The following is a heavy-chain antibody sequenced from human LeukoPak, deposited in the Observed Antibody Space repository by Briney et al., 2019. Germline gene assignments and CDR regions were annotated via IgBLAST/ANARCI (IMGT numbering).Heavy chain of an antibody. CDR3: GRMDFWSGYGFDY. V-gene: IGHV4-59*08. D-gene: IGHD3-3*01. Sequence: PSETLSLTCTVSGGSISSYYWSWIRQPPGKGLEWIGYIYYSGSTNYNPPLKSRVTISVDTSKNQFSLKLSSVTAADTAVYYCGRMDFWSGYGFDYWGQGTLVTVSS. CDR1: GGSISSYY. J-gene: IGHJ4*02. CDR2: IYYSGST.